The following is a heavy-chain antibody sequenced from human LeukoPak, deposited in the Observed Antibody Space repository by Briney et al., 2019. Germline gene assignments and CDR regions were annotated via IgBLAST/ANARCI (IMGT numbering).Heavy chain of an antibody. D-gene: IGHD3-10*01. Sequence: PSETLSLTCIVSGGSINGHYWICIRQPPEKGLEWIGHISHSGRTNYNPSLQSRVTISVVTSNKQFSLKLNSVTAADTAVYYCARGYDSGIYGWFDPWGQGTLVTVSS. J-gene: IGHJ5*02. CDR3: ARGYDSGIYGWFDP. CDR1: GGSINGHY. V-gene: IGHV4-59*11. CDR2: ISHSGRT.